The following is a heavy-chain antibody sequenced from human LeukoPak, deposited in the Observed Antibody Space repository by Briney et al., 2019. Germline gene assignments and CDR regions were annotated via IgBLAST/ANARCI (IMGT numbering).Heavy chain of an antibody. J-gene: IGHJ4*02. Sequence: GGSLRLSCAASGLAFSDYWMSWVRQAPGKGLEWVANIKPDGGHQNYVASVKGRFTISRDNAKNSLSLQMDSLRAEDTAVYYCVRDGGVSGYDLLDYWGQGTLVTVSS. D-gene: IGHD5-12*01. V-gene: IGHV3-7*01. CDR3: VRDGGVSGYDLLDY. CDR2: IKPDGGHQ. CDR1: GLAFSDYW.